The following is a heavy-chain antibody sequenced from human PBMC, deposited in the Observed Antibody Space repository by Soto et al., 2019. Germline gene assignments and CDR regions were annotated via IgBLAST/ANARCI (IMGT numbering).Heavy chain of an antibody. D-gene: IGHD2-15*01. CDR3: ARARGYCSGGSCAMDAFDI. V-gene: IGHV6-1*01. J-gene: IGHJ3*02. CDR2: TYYRSKWYN. CDR1: GDSVSSNSAA. Sequence: SQTLSLTCAISGDSVSSNSAAWNWIRQSPSRGLEWLGRTYYRSKWYNDYAVSVKSRITINPDTSKNQFSLQLNSVTPEDTAVYYCARARGYCSGGSCAMDAFDIWGQGTMVTVSS.